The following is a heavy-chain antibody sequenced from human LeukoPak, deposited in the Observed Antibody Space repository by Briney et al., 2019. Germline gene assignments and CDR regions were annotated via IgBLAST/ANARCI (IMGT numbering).Heavy chain of an antibody. CDR3: ARVRRYGGITWEFDP. D-gene: IGHD3-16*01. V-gene: IGHV7-4-1*02. CDR2: INTNTGNP. J-gene: IGHJ5*02. Sequence: ASVKVSCEASGYTFTGYYMHWLRQAPGQGLEWMGWINTNTGNPTYAQGFTGRFVFSLDTSVNTAYLQISSLKAEDTAVYYCARVRRYGGITWEFDPWGQGTLVTVSS. CDR1: GYTFTGYY.